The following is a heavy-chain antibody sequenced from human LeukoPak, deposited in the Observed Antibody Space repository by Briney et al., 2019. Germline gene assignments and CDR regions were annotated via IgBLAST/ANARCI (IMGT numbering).Heavy chain of an antibody. D-gene: IGHD3-16*02. J-gene: IGHJ4*02. V-gene: IGHV4-34*01. Sequence: SETLSLTCAVSGGSFSGHYWSSVRQPPAKGLEWIGEINHSGSTNYNPSLKSRVTISVDTSKNQFSLKLSSVTAADTAVYYCARGPYDYVWGSYRYTGPDYWGQGTLVTVSS. CDR2: INHSGST. CDR3: ARGPYDYVWGSYRYTGPDY. CDR1: GGSFSGHY.